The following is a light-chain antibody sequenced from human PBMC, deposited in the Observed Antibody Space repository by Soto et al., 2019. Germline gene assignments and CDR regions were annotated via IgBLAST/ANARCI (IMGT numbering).Light chain of an antibody. CDR2: DAF. V-gene: IGKV3-11*01. CDR1: QSVSTY. CDR3: QQRSNWPST. Sequence: EIVLTQSPVTLSLSPGERATLSCRASQSVSTYLAWYQQKPGQAPRLLIYDAFKRATGIPARFSGGGSGTDFTLTISSLEPEDFAVYYCQQRSNWPSTFCGGTKVEIK. J-gene: IGKJ4*01.